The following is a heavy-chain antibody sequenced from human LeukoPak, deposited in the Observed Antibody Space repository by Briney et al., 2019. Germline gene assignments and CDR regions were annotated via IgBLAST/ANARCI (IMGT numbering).Heavy chain of an antibody. CDR3: AKGRYSSSWDFDY. D-gene: IGHD6-13*01. CDR1: GFSFTSYT. Sequence: GGSLRLSCAASGFSFTSYTMNWVRQAPGKGLEWVSYISSSSSIYYADSVKGRFTISRDNAKNSLYPQMNSLRAEDTAVYYCAKGRYSSSWDFDYWGEGTLVTV. CDR2: ISSSSSI. V-gene: IGHV3-48*01. J-gene: IGHJ4*02.